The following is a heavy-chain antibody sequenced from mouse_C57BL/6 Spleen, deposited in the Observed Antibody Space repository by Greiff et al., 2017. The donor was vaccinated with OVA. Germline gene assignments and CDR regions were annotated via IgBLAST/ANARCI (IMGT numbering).Heavy chain of an antibody. J-gene: IGHJ3*01. Sequence: EVKVVESGGGLVKPGGSLKLSCAASGFTFSDYGMHWVRQAPEKGLEWVAYISSGSSTIYYADTVKGRFTISRDNAKNTLFLQMTSLRSEDTAMYYGARGGDYYGSSGPFAYWGQGTLVTVSA. CDR2: ISSGSSTI. D-gene: IGHD1-1*01. CDR1: GFTFSDYG. V-gene: IGHV5-17*01. CDR3: ARGGDYYGSSGPFAY.